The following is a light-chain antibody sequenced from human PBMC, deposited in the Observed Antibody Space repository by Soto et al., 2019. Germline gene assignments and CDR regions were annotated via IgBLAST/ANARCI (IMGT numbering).Light chain of an antibody. V-gene: IGLV1-44*01. Sequence: QSVLTQPPSASGTPGQRVTISCSGTSSNIGGNTVSWYQHLPGTAPKLLIYSNNQLPSGLTDRFSGFKSGTSASLAISGLQSEDEAEYYCAAWDDSRNGHLFGGGTKLTVL. CDR3: AAWDDSRNGHL. CDR1: SSNIGGNT. J-gene: IGLJ2*01. CDR2: SNN.